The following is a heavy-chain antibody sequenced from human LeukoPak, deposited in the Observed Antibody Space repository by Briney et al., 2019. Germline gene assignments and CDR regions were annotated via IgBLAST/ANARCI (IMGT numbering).Heavy chain of an antibody. CDR2: IYYSGST. V-gene: IGHV4-59*01. CDR1: GGAISSYY. D-gene: IGHD3-3*02. J-gene: IGHJ6*03. CDR3: ARDHFWSGYYKQDYYYYYMDV. Sequence: SETLSLTCTVSGGAISSYYWSWIRQPPGKGLEWIGYIYYSGSTNYNPSLKSRVTISVDTSKNQFSLKLSSVTAADTAVYYCARDHFWSGYYKQDYYYYYMDVWGKGTTVTVSS.